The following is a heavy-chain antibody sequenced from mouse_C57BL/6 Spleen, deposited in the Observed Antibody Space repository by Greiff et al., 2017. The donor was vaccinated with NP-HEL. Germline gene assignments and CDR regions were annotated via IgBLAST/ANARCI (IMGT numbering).Heavy chain of an antibody. Sequence: VQLQQSGAELVKPGASVKLSCTASGFNIKDYYMHWVKQRTEQGLEWIGRIDPEDGETKYAPQFQGKATITADTSSNTAYLQLSSLTSEDTAVYYCARGGYYGSSYFEVWGTGTTVTVSS. J-gene: IGHJ1*03. CDR2: IDPEDGET. CDR1: GFNIKDYY. D-gene: IGHD1-1*01. CDR3: ARGGYYGSSYFEV. V-gene: IGHV14-2*01.